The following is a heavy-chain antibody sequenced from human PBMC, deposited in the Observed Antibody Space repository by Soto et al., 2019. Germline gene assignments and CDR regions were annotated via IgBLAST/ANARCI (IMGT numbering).Heavy chain of an antibody. D-gene: IGHD2-2*02. J-gene: IGHJ5*02. CDR2: IYYSGST. CDR1: GGSISSGDYY. V-gene: IGHV4-30-4*01. Sequence: SETLSLTCTVSGGSISSGDYYWSWIRQPPGKGLEWIGYIYYSGSTYYNPSLKSRVTISVDTSKNQFSLKLSSVTAADTAVYYCARAGCSSTSCYTWEDNWFDPWGQGTLVTVSS. CDR3: ARAGCSSTSCYTWEDNWFDP.